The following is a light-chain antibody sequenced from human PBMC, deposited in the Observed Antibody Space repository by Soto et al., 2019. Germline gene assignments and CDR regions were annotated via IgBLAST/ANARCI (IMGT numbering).Light chain of an antibody. V-gene: IGKV1-39*01. CDR2: AAS. CDR1: QRISTY. J-gene: IGKJ4*01. CDR3: KQLYPSPEI. Sequence: DIQLTQSPSSLSASVGDRVTITCRASQRISTYLNWYQQTPGKVPKLLIYAASTLQSGVSSRFSGGVLGTVLPPTNSGVKPKVFALNYGKQLYPSPEIFGRGTNLE.